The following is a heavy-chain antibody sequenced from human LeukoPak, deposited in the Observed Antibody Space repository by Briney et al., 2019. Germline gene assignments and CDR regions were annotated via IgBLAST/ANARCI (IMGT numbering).Heavy chain of an antibody. D-gene: IGHD4-17*01. Sequence: GFLRLSCAASGSTFSSYWMSWVRQAPGKGPEWVANIKQDGSEKYYVDSVKGRFTISRDNAKNSLYLQMNSLRAEDTAVYYCARVFIGDYGDYQFDYWGQGTLVTVSS. CDR2: IKQDGSEK. J-gene: IGHJ4*02. CDR1: GSTFSSYW. CDR3: ARVFIGDYGDYQFDY. V-gene: IGHV3-7*01.